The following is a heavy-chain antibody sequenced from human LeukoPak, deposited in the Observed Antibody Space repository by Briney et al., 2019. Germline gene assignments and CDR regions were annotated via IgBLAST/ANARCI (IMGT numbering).Heavy chain of an antibody. CDR2: VYYSGST. CDR1: GGSISSSSYY. Sequence: PSETLSLTCTVSGGSISSSSYYWGWTRQPPGKGLEWIGSVYYSGSTYYNPSLKGRVTISVDTSKNQFSLNLSSVTAADTAVYYCARGEHYCGGDCYSGRYFDYWGQGALVTVSS. V-gene: IGHV4-39*01. D-gene: IGHD2-21*02. CDR3: ARGEHYCGGDCYSGRYFDY. J-gene: IGHJ4*02.